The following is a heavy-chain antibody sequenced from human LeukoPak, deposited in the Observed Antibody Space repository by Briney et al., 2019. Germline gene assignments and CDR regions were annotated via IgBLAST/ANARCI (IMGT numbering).Heavy chain of an antibody. CDR3: ARVGTYYYDSSGYFYLDY. D-gene: IGHD3-22*01. CDR2: IIPILGIA. CDR1: GGTFSSYA. V-gene: IGHV1-69*04. Sequence: RASVKVSRKASGGTFSSYAISWVRQAPGQGLEWMGRIIPILGIANYAQKFQGRVTITADKSTSTAYMELSSLRSEDTAVYYCARVGTYYYDSSGYFYLDYWGQGTLVTVSS. J-gene: IGHJ4*02.